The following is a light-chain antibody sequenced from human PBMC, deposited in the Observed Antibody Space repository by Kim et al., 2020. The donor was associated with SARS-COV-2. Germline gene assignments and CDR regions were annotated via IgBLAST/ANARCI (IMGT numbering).Light chain of an antibody. CDR2: YDS. Sequence: SVGPGKPARITCGGNNIGSKNVHWYQQKPGQAPVLVIYYDSDRPSGIPERFSGSNSGNTATLTISRVEAGDEADYYCQVWDSAVVFGGGTQLTVL. V-gene: IGLV3-21*01. CDR1: NIGSKN. CDR3: QVWDSAVV. J-gene: IGLJ2*01.